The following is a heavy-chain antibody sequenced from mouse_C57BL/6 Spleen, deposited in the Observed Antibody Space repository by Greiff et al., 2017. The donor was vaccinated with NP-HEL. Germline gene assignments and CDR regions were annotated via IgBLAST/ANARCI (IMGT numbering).Heavy chain of an antibody. CDR1: GYTFTSYW. CDR2: IDPSDSYT. D-gene: IGHD4-1*01. V-gene: IGHV1-69*01. J-gene: IGHJ4*01. CDR3: ANWDGDAMYY. Sequence: QVQLQQPGAELVMPGASVKLSCKASGYTFTSYWMHWVKQRPGQGLEWIGEIDPSDSYTNYNQKFKGKSTLTVDKSSSTAYMQLSSLTSEDSAVYYCANWDGDAMYYWGQGSSVTVSS.